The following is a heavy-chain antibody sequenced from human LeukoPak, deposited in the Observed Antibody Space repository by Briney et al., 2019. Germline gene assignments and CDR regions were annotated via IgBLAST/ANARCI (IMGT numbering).Heavy chain of an antibody. CDR2: ISGSGGST. V-gene: IGHV3-23*01. J-gene: IGHJ4*02. CDR3: AKRRWSDYYFDY. Sequence: GGSLRLSCAASGFTFSSYAMSWVRQAPGKGLEWVSAISGSGGSTYYVDSVKGRFTISRDNSKNTLYLQMNSLRAEDTAVYYCAKRRWSDYYFDYWGQGTLVTVSS. D-gene: IGHD4-23*01. CDR1: GFTFSSYA.